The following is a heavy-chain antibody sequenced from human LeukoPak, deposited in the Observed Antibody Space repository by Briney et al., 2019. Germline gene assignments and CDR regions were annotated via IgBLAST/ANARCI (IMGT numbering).Heavy chain of an antibody. CDR2: IGAHNGAR. V-gene: IGHV1-18*01. CDR3: ARDLGSSGWPFDY. CDR1: GYTFSTSG. J-gene: IGHJ4*02. D-gene: IGHD6-19*01. Sequence: ASVKVSCQSSGYTFSTSGISWLRQAPGQGLEWMAWIGAHNGARNFAQKFQGRLTLTTDTSTSTAYMELRSLRSDDTAVYYCARDLGSSGWPFDYWGQGTLVTVSS.